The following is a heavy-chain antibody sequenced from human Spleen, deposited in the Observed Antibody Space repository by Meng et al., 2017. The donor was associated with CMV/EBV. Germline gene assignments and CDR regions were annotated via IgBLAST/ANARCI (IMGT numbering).Heavy chain of an antibody. V-gene: IGHV3-7*01. J-gene: IGHJ5*02. CDR1: GFTFSTYW. CDR3: ASGKGWFDP. CDR2: IKQDGSEK. D-gene: IGHD1-26*01. Sequence: GESLKISCAASGFTFSTYWMSWVRQAPGKGLEWVANIKQDGSEKYYVDSVKGRFTISRDNAKNSLYLQMNSLRAEDTAVYYCASGKGWFDPWGQGTLVTVSS.